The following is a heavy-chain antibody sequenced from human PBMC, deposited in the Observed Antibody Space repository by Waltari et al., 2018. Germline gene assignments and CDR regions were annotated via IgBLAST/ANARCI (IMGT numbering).Heavy chain of an antibody. CDR2: IYNRGGT. Sequence: QVQLQESGPGLVQPSQTLSLACTVSVDSISSGTYYWSWIRQPAGKGLEWIGRIYNRGGTHYNPSLKSRVSISLDTSKNQFALKLSSVTAADTAVYYCARGGGAVLMIYALWGQGTMVTVSS. CDR3: ARGGGAVLMIYAL. CDR1: VDSISSGTYY. J-gene: IGHJ3*01. V-gene: IGHV4-61*02. D-gene: IGHD2-8*01.